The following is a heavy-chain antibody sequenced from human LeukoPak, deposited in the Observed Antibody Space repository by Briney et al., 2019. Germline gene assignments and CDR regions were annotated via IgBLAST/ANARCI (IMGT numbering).Heavy chain of an antibody. CDR2: TNPDSGGT. Sequence: ASVKVSCKASGYTFTDYYIHWVRQAPGQGLEWMGWTNPDSGGTNYAQEFQGRVTMTRDTSISTAYMELRRLRSDDTAVYYCARDPRIPVPGDYWGQGTLVTVSS. CDR3: ARDPRIPVPGDY. D-gene: IGHD2-2*01. J-gene: IGHJ4*02. V-gene: IGHV1-2*02. CDR1: GYTFTDYY.